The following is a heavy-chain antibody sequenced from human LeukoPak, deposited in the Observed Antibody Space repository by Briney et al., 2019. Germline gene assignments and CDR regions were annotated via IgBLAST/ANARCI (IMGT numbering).Heavy chain of an antibody. V-gene: IGHV1-46*01. CDR2: INPSGGST. Sequence: ASVKVSCKASGCTFTSYYMHWVRQAPGQGLEWMGIINPSGGSTSYAQKFQGRVTMTRDTSTSTVYMELSSLRSEDTAVYYCARVGYYDSSGNDAFDIWGQGTMVTVSS. CDR3: ARVGYYDSSGNDAFDI. D-gene: IGHD3-22*01. CDR1: GCTFTSYY. J-gene: IGHJ3*02.